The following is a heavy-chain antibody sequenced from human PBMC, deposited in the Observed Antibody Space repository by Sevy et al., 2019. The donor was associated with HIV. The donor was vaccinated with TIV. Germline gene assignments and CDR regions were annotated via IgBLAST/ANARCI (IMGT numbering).Heavy chain of an antibody. J-gene: IGHJ4*02. Sequence: GGSLRLSCTGSGFSFGDYAVSWVRQAPGKGLEWVGLIRSKVYGGTTDFAASVKGRFTLSREDSKSIADLQMNSLKTEDTVVYYCTRDQWQQLERPHCDYWGQGTLVTVSS. V-gene: IGHV3-49*04. CDR1: GFSFGDYA. CDR3: TRDQWQQLERPHCDY. D-gene: IGHD6-13*01. CDR2: IRSKVYGGTT.